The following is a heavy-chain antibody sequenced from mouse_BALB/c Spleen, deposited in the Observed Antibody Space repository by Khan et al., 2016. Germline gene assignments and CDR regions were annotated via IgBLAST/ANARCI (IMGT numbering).Heavy chain of an antibody. Sequence: EVQLVESGGGLVQPKGSLKLSCAASGFTFNTYAMNWVRQAPGKGLEWVARIRSKSNNYAKYYADSVKDRFTIARDDSQSMLYLQMNNLKTEDTAMYYCVLRYFDVWGAGTTVTVSS. CDR1: GFTFNTYA. CDR2: IRSKSNNYAK. D-gene: IGHD1-1*01. CDR3: VLRYFDV. V-gene: IGHV10-1*02. J-gene: IGHJ1*01.